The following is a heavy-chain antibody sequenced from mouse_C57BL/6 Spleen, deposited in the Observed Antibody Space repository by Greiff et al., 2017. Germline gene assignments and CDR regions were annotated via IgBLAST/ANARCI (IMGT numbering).Heavy chain of an antibody. CDR3: ARSGFTTVVAHYFDY. Sequence: QVQLQQPGAELVRPGSSVKLSCKASGYTFTSYWMAWVKQRPGQGLEWIGNIYPSDSETHYNQKFKDKATLTVDKSSSTAYMQLSSLTSEDSAVYYCARSGFTTVVAHYFDYWGQGTTLTVSS. J-gene: IGHJ2*01. V-gene: IGHV1-61*01. D-gene: IGHD1-1*01. CDR2: IYPSDSET. CDR1: GYTFTSYW.